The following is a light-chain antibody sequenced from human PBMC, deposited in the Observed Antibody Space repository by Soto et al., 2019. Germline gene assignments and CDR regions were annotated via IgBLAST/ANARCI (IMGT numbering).Light chain of an antibody. CDR1: SXXVXGYNY. CDR2: EVI. Sequence: QSALTQPPSASGSPGQSVTISCXXTSXXVXGYNYVSWYQQHPGKAPKLMIFEVIQRPSGVPDRFSGSKSGNTASLTVSGLQPEDEADYYCSSFAGSNYYVFGTGTKVTVL. J-gene: IGLJ1*01. CDR3: SSFAGSNYYV. V-gene: IGLV2-8*01.